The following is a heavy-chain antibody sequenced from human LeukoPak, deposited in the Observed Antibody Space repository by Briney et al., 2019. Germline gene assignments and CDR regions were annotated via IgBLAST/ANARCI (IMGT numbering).Heavy chain of an antibody. CDR3: ARGGRYSGSTFDP. D-gene: IGHD1-26*01. V-gene: IGHV1-8*02. Sequence: ASVKVSCKASGGTFSSYAINWVRQATGQGLEWMGWMNPNSGNTGYAQKFQGRVTMTRNTSISTAYMELSSLRSEDTVVYYCARGGRYSGSTFDPWGQGTLVTVSS. J-gene: IGHJ5*02. CDR1: GGTFSSYA. CDR2: MNPNSGNT.